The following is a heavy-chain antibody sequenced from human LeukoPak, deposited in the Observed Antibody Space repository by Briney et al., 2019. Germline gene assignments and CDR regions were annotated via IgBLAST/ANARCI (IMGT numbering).Heavy chain of an antibody. J-gene: IGHJ4*02. CDR2: ICYSGIT. V-gene: IGHV4-30-4*07. CDR3: ASQGDGYNPQFDY. CDR1: SVSIGGGGSC. Sequence: SQTLSLTCGVSSVSIGGGGSCWNWIRQPPGKGLEWIGYICYSGITYYNPSLKSRVTISLDTSNNQFSLHLSSVTAADTAAYYCASQGDGYNPQFDYWGQGTLVTVSS. D-gene: IGHD5-24*01.